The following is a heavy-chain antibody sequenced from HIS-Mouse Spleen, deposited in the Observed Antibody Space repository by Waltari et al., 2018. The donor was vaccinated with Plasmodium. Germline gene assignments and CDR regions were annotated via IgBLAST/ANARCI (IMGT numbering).Heavy chain of an antibody. CDR3: ARWVGNWFDP. J-gene: IGHJ5*02. V-gene: IGHV4-31*03. D-gene: IGHD1-26*01. Sequence: QVQLQESGPGLVKPSQTLSLTCSVSGGSISSGGYYWSWIRQHPGKGLEWIGYIYYSGSTYYNPSLTSRVTISVDTSKNQFSLKVNSVTAADTAVYYCARWVGNWFDPWGQGTLVTVSS. CDR2: IYYSGST. CDR1: GGSISSGGYY.